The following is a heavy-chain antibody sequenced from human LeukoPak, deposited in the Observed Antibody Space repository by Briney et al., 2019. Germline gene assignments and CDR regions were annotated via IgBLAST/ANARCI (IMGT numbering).Heavy chain of an antibody. CDR3: VRDRSARYFDF. CDR2: IWYDGSNQ. V-gene: IGHV3-33*01. D-gene: IGHD3-3*01. Sequence: GGSLRLSCAASGFTSRNHGMYWVRQAPGKGLEWVAIIWYDGSNQYYGDSVKGRFTISRDNSKNMLYLQMNSLRAEDTALYYCVRDRSARYFDFWGRGTLVTVS. CDR1: GFTSRNHG. J-gene: IGHJ2*01.